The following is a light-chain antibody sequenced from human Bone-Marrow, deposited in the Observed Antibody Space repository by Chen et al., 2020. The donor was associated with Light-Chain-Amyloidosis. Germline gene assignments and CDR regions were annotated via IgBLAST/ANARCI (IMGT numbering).Light chain of an antibody. V-gene: IGLV3-25*03. CDR1: DLPTKY. CDR2: NDT. J-gene: IGLJ2*01. Sequence: SYALTQPPSVSVSPGQTARITCSGDDLPTKYAYWYQQKPGQAPVLVLHNDTERPSGISARFSGSSSGTTATLTISGVQAEDEADYHCQSADSSGTYEVIFGGGTKLTVL. CDR3: QSADSSGTYEVI.